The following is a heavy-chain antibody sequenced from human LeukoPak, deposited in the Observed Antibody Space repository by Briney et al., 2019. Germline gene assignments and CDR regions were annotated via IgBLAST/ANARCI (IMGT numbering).Heavy chain of an antibody. CDR1: GSSFTSYW. CDR2: IYPGDADT. D-gene: IGHD6-13*01. CDR3: ARQYFSYSSSWYFDY. J-gene: IGHJ4*02. Sequence: GESLDFSGQASGSSFTSYWIGWVRQMPGKGLEWMGIIYPGDADTRYSPYFQGQVTISADKSISTAYLQWSSLKASDTAMYYCARQYFSYSSSWYFDYWGQGTLVTVSS. V-gene: IGHV5-51*01.